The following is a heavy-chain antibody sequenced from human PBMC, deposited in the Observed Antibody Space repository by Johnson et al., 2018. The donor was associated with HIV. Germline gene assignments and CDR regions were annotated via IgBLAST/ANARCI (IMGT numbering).Heavy chain of an antibody. CDR2: ISSSGSTI. V-gene: IGHV3-48*04. CDR1: GFTFSSYG. D-gene: IGHD6-19*01. CDR3: ARLSSGWYWV. Sequence: VQLVESGGGVVQPGRSLRLSCAASGFTFSSYGMHWVRQAPGKGLEWVSYISSSGSTIYYADSVKGRFTISRDNAKSSLYLQMNSLRAEDTAVYYCARLSSGWYWVWGQGTMVTVSS. J-gene: IGHJ3*01.